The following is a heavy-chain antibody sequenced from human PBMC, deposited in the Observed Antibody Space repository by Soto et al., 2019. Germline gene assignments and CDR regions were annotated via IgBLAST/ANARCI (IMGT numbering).Heavy chain of an antibody. CDR1: GYTFTGYY. CDR2: INPNSGGT. D-gene: IGHD2-2*01. Sequence: ASVKVSCKASGYTFTGYYMHWVRQAPGQGLEWMGWINPNSGGTNYAQKFQGWVTMTRDTSISTAYMELSRLRSDDTAVYYCARGPIVVVPAAITEYYYYYYMDVWGKGTTVT. CDR3: ARGPIVVVPAAITEYYYYYYMDV. J-gene: IGHJ6*03. V-gene: IGHV1-2*04.